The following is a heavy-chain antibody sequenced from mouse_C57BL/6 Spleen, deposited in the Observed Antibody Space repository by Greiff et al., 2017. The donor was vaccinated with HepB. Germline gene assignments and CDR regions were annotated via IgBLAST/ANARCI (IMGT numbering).Heavy chain of an antibody. Sequence: EVQGVESGGDLVKPGGSLKLSCAASGFTFSSYGMSWVRQTPDKRLEWVATISSGGSYTYYPDSVKGRFTISRDNAKNTLYLQMSSLKSEDTAMYYCARPITTVVPSYFDYWGQGTTLTVSS. J-gene: IGHJ2*01. D-gene: IGHD1-1*01. CDR2: ISSGGSYT. CDR1: GFTFSSYG. CDR3: ARPITTVVPSYFDY. V-gene: IGHV5-6*01.